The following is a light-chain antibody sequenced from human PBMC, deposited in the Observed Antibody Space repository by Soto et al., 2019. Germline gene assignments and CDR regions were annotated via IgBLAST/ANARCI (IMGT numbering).Light chain of an antibody. CDR3: QQTYSTPFT. V-gene: IGKV1-39*01. CDR2: AAS. CDR1: QSISSY. Sequence: DIPMTQSPSSLSASVGDRVTITCRAGQSISSYLNWYQQKPGKAPKLLIYAASSLQSGVPSRFSGSGSGTDFTLTISSLQPEDFATYSCQQTYSTPFTFGPGTKVDIK. J-gene: IGKJ3*01.